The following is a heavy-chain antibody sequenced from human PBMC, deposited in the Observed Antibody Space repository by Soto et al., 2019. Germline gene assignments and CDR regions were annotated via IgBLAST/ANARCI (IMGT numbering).Heavy chain of an antibody. CDR1: GFTFSSYA. CDR3: AREGIAVAGPILYSFDY. Sequence: GGSLRLSCAASGFTFSSYAMHWVRQAPGKGLEWVAVISYDGSNKYYADSVKGRFTISRDNSKNTLYLQMNSLRAEDTDVYYCAREGIAVAGPILYSFDYWGQGHLVTVSS. J-gene: IGHJ4*02. CDR2: ISYDGSNK. D-gene: IGHD6-19*01. V-gene: IGHV3-30-3*01.